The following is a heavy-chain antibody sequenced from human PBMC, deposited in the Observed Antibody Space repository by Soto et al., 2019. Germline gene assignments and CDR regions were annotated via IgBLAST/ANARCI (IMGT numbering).Heavy chain of an antibody. CDR1: GYTFTGYY. J-gene: IGHJ4*02. D-gene: IGHD3-22*01. CDR2: FNPKDGGT. V-gene: IGHV1-24*01. CDR3: ATDLRGSGYTFDY. Sequence: ASVKVSCKASGYTFTGYYMHWVRQAPGQGLEWMGGFNPKDGGTIYAQKFQGRVTMTEDTSTDTAYMELSSLRSEDTAVYYCATDLRGSGYTFDYWGQGTLVTVSS.